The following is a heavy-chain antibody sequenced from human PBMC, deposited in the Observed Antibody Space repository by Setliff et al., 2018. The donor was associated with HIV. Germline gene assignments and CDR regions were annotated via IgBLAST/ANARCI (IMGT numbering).Heavy chain of an antibody. Sequence: ASVKVSCKASGYTFTGYYLHWVRQAPGQGLEWMGRINPNNGVTFYGQKFQGRVTMTRDTSIMTTYMELGRLTYDDTAVYYCASFRGTGTTRSLDHFDYWGQGTLVTVSS. V-gene: IGHV1-2*06. J-gene: IGHJ4*02. CDR3: ASFRGTGTTRSLDHFDY. D-gene: IGHD1-1*01. CDR1: GYTFTGYY. CDR2: INPNNGVT.